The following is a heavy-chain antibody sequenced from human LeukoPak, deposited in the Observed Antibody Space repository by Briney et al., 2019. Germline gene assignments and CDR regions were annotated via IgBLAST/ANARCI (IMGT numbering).Heavy chain of an antibody. CDR1: GFTFSSYS. Sequence: GGSLRLSCAASGFTFSSYSMNWVRQAPGKGLEWVSYISSSSSTIYYAGSVKGRFTISRDNAKNSLYLQMNSLRAEDTAVYYCAREKEDYGSGSHTSWDYWGQGSLVIVSS. CDR3: AREKEDYGSGSHTSWDY. J-gene: IGHJ4*02. D-gene: IGHD3-10*01. CDR2: ISSSSSTI. V-gene: IGHV3-48*04.